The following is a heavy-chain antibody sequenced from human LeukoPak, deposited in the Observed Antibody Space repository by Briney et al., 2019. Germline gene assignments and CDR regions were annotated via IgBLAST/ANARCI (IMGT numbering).Heavy chain of an antibody. J-gene: IGHJ4*02. CDR2: LSYSGST. V-gene: IGHV4-59*01. CDR3: ARDEARVLDY. Sequence: SETLSLTCTVSGGSISDYYWSWIRQPPGKGLEWIGYLSYSGSTNYTPSLRSRVTISVDTSKNQFSLKLSSVTAADTAIYYCARDEARVLDYWGQGTLVTVSS. CDR1: GGSISDYY.